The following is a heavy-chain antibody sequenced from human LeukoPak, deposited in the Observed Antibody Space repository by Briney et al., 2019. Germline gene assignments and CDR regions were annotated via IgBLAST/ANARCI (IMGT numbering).Heavy chain of an antibody. V-gene: IGHV1-8*01. Sequence: ASVKVSCKTSGYNFTSYDINWVRQATGQGPEWMGWVNPSSGNTGCAQNFQGRLDLTRNIALTTAYMELSSLTSEDTATYYCVRAAQEGRDSLTGVQTGNWFDPWGQGTLVTVSS. CDR1: GYNFTSYD. CDR3: VRAAQEGRDSLTGVQTGNWFDP. D-gene: IGHD3-9*01. CDR2: VNPSSGNT. J-gene: IGHJ5*02.